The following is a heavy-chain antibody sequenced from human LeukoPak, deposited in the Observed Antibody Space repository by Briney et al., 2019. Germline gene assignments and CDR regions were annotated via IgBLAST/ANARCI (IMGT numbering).Heavy chain of an antibody. J-gene: IGHJ4*02. V-gene: IGHV1-18*01. Sequence: ASVKVSCKASGYTFTSYGISWVRQAPGQGLEWMGWISAYNGNTNYAQKLQGRVTITADKSTSTAYMELSSLRSEDTAVYYCARMTLRGVVFDYWGQGTLVTVSS. D-gene: IGHD2-15*01. CDR2: ISAYNGNT. CDR1: GYTFTSYG. CDR3: ARMTLRGVVFDY.